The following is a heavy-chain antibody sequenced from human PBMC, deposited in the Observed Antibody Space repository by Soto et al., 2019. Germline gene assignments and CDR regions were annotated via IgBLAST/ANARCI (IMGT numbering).Heavy chain of an antibody. V-gene: IGHV4-30-4*01. D-gene: IGHD5-12*01. CDR3: ARDANVEMATITYYYYGMDV. CDR1: GGSISSGDYY. CDR2: IYYSGST. Sequence: PSETLSLTCTVSGGSISSGDYYWSWIRQPPGKGLEWIGYIYYSGSTYYNPSLKSRVTISVDTSKNQFSLKLSSVTAADTAVYYCARDANVEMATITYYYYGMDVWGQGTTVTVS. J-gene: IGHJ6*02.